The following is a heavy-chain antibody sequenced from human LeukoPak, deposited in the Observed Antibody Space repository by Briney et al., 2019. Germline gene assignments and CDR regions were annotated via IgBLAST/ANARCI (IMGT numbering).Heavy chain of an antibody. D-gene: IGHD6-13*01. V-gene: IGHV3-33*06. Sequence: PGGSLRLSCAASGFTFSTYGMHWGRQAPGKGLEWVAVMWDDGSNSIYAASVQGRFTISRDHSNNMLFLQMTSLRGEDTAFYYCTKDAGYTNSWYAYWGRGTLVTVSS. CDR2: MWDDGSNS. J-gene: IGHJ4*02. CDR1: GFTFSTYG. CDR3: TKDAGYTNSWYAY.